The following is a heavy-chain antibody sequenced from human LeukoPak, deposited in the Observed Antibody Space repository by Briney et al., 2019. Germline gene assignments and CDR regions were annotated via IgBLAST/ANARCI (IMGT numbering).Heavy chain of an antibody. D-gene: IGHD6-19*01. V-gene: IGHV4-61*08. Sequence: SETLSLTCTVSGGSISSGGYYWSWIRQHPGKGLEWIGYIYYSGSTNYNPSLKSRVTISVDTSKNQFSLKLSSVTAADTAVYYCARGYSSGWYVYWGQGTLVTVSS. CDR1: GGSISSGGYY. CDR2: IYYSGST. CDR3: ARGYSSGWYVY. J-gene: IGHJ4*02.